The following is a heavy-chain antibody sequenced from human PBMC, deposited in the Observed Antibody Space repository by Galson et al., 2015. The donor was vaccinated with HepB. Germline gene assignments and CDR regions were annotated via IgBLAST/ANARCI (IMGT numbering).Heavy chain of an antibody. V-gene: IGHV1-46*03. J-gene: IGHJ5*02. CDR2: INPSGGRT. CDR3: ASEWYGSGSIWQLEP. Sequence: SVKVSCKASGYTFSNYYMHWVRQAPGQGLEWMGMINPSGGRTSYTQKFQGRVTMTRDTSTSTAYMELSSLRSEDTAVYYCASEWYGSGSIWQLEPWGQGTLVTVSS. D-gene: IGHD3-10*01. CDR1: GYTFSNYY.